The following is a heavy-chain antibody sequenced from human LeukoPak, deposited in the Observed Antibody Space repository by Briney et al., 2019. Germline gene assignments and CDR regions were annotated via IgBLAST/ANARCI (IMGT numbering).Heavy chain of an antibody. D-gene: IGHD3-10*01. Sequence: SETLSLTCAVYGGSFSGYYWSWIRQPPGKGLEWIGEINHSGSTNYNPSLKSRVTISVDTSKNQFSLKLSSVTAADTAVYYCARRPTYYYGSGSYYNSPFTVDYWGQGTLVTVSS. CDR1: GGSFSGYY. CDR2: INHSGST. CDR3: ARRPTYYYGSGSYYNSPFTVDY. V-gene: IGHV4-34*01. J-gene: IGHJ4*02.